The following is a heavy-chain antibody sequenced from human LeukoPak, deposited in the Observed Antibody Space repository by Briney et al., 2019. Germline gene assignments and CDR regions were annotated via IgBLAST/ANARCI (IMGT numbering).Heavy chain of an antibody. D-gene: IGHD6-13*01. J-gene: IGHJ6*03. CDR2: ISAYNGHT. Sequence: ASVKVSCKASGYTFTSYGISWVRQAPGQGLEWRGWISAYNGHTNYAQKLQGRVTMTTDTSTSTAHMELRSLRSDDTAVYYCAKGPPALLWLGIAAAGTDYYYYMDVWGKGTTVTVSS. CDR1: GYTFTSYG. CDR3: AKGPPALLWLGIAAAGTDYYYYMDV. V-gene: IGHV1-18*01.